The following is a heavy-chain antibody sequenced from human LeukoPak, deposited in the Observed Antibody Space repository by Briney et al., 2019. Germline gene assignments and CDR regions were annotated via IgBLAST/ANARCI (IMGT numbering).Heavy chain of an antibody. Sequence: PSETLSLTCTVSGGSIGRYYWSWIRQPPGKGLEWIGYIYYSGSTNYNPSLKSRITISVDTSKNQFSLKLSSVTAADTAVYYCARGNSLGVRGYFDYWGQGTLVTVSS. D-gene: IGHD3-16*01. CDR2: IYYSGST. J-gene: IGHJ4*02. CDR3: ARGNSLGVRGYFDY. CDR1: GGSIGRYY. V-gene: IGHV4-59*01.